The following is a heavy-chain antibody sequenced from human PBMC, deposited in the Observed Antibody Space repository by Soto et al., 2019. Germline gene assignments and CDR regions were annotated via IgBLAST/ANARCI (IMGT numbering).Heavy chain of an antibody. CDR3: ARVTGANGWYGEFDS. V-gene: IGHV4-59*01. J-gene: IGHJ4*02. Sequence: QVQLQESGPGLVKPSETLSLTCTVSGGSISSYYWSWIRQPPGKGLEWIGYIYYSGSTNYNPSLKSRVAISVDTSKTQFSLKLSSVTAADTAVYYCARVTGANGWYGEFDSWGQGTLVTVSS. D-gene: IGHD6-19*01. CDR2: IYYSGST. CDR1: GGSISSYY.